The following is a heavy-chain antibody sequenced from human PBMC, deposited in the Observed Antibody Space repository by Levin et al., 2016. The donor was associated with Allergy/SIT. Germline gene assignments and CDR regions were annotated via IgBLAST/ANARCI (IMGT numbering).Heavy chain of an antibody. CDR3: ARAVVGTTGNFDY. V-gene: IGHV1-2*02. D-gene: IGHD1-26*01. CDR1: GYTFTGYY. Sequence: ASVKVSCKASGYTFTGYYLHWVRQAPGQGLEWMGWINPNSGGTNYAQKFQGRVTMTRDTSTAYMELSGLTSDDTAGYYCARAVVGTTGNFDYWGQGTLLTVSS. CDR2: INPNSGGT. J-gene: IGHJ4*02.